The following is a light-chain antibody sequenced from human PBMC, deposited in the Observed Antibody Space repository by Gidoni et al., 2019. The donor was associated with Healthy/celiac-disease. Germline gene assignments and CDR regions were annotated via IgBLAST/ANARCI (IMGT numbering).Light chain of an antibody. J-gene: IGKJ5*01. CDR3: QQYYSTPIT. V-gene: IGKV4-1*01. Sequence: DIVMTQSPDSLAGSLGERATINCKSSQSVLYSSNNKNYLAWYQQKPGQPPKLLIYCASTRESGVPDRFSGSGSGTDFTLTISSLQAEDVAVYYCQQYYSTPITFGQGSRLEIK. CDR1: QSVLYSSNNKNY. CDR2: CAS.